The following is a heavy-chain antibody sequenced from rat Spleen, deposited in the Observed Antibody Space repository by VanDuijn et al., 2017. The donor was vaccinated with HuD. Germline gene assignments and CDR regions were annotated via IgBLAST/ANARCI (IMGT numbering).Heavy chain of an antibody. V-gene: IGHV5-20*01. CDR3: AREGLTLDF. CDR1: GFTFSDYY. Sequence: EVQLVESGGGLVQPGRSLKLSCAASGFTFSDYYMSWVRQAPKKGLEWVAYISYDGGSTYYRDPVKGRFTISRDNAKSTLYLQMDSLRSEDTATYYCAREGLTLDFWGPGTMVTVSS. J-gene: IGHJ1*01. D-gene: IGHD1-10*01. CDR2: ISYDGGST.